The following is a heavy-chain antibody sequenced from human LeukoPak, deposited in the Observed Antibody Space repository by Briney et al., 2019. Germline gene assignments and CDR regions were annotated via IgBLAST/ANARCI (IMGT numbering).Heavy chain of an antibody. CDR1: GYTLTSYL. CDR3: ARDGGPFDY. Sequence: ASVKVSCKASGYTLTSYLIHWVRQAPGRGLEWMGWINTGNGDTKYSQEFQGRVTITRDTSASTSYMDLSSLRSEDTAVYYCARDGGPFDYWGQGTLVTVSS. J-gene: IGHJ4*02. D-gene: IGHD3-10*01. V-gene: IGHV1-3*04. CDR2: INTGNGDT.